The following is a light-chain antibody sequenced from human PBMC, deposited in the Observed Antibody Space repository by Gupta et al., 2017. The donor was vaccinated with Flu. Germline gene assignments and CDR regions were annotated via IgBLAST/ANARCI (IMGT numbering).Light chain of an antibody. CDR3: NSRDSSGNHLEV. J-gene: IGLJ1*01. Sequence: QTVRITCQGDSLRSYYASWYQQKPGQAPVLVIYGKNNRHSGSPDRFSGSSSGNTASLTITGAQAEDEADYYCNSRDSSGNHLEVFGTGTKVTVL. CDR2: GKN. CDR1: SLRSYY. V-gene: IGLV3-19*01.